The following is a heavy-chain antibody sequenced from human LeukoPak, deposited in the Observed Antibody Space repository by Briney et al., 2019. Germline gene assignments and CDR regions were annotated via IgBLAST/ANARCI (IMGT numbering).Heavy chain of an antibody. CDR2: IIPIFGTA. V-gene: IGHV1-69*13. CDR1: GGTFSSYA. Sequence: SVKVSCKASGGTFSSYAISWVRQAPGQGLEWMGGIIPIFGTANYAQKFQGRVTITADESTSTAYMELSSLRSEDTAVYYCAREEYYYGSGSSRGYYYYMDVWGKGTTVTISS. J-gene: IGHJ6*03. D-gene: IGHD3-10*01. CDR3: AREEYYYGSGSSRGYYYYMDV.